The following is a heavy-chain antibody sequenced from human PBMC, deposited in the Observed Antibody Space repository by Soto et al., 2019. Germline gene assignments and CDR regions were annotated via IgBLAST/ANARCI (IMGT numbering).Heavy chain of an antibody. D-gene: IGHD3-16*01. CDR1: GFTFGSYW. V-gene: IGHV3-74*01. CDR2: INSDGSST. J-gene: IGHJ5*02. Sequence: PGGSLRISCAASGFTFGSYWMHWVRQAPGKGLVWVSRINSDGSSTSYADSVKGRFTISRDNAKNTLYLQMNSLRAEDTAVYYCARVIHDYIWGRYGDPRDLNWFDPWGQGTLVTVSS. CDR3: ARVIHDYIWGRYGDPRDLNWFDP.